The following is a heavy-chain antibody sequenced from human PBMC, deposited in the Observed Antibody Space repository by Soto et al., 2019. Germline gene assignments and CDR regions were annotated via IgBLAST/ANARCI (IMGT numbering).Heavy chain of an antibody. D-gene: IGHD3-22*01. CDR3: ARPYYDSSGYYLWYFDY. Sequence: QVQLVQSGAEVKKPGSSVKLSCKASGDSFNTFAVTWVRQAPGQGLEWMGGIIPNFDTPNYAQKFQGRVTLIADKSTSTPYMELSRLRSEDTDVYYCARPYYDSSGYYLWYFDYWGQGTLVTVSS. J-gene: IGHJ4*02. CDR2: IIPNFDTP. CDR1: GDSFNTFA. V-gene: IGHV1-69*06.